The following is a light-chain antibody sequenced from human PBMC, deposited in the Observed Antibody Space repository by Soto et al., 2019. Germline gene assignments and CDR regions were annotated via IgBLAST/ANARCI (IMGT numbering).Light chain of an antibody. J-gene: IGLJ1*01. V-gene: IGLV1-47*02. Sequence: QSVLTQPPSASGTPGQRVTISCSGSSSNIGSNYVYWYQQYPGKAPKLLLSSVSKRPSGVPDRFSGSKSGNTASLTISGLQAEDEADYYCCSYAGSYTYVFGTGTKV. CDR2: SVS. CDR3: CSYAGSYTYV. CDR1: SSNIGSNY.